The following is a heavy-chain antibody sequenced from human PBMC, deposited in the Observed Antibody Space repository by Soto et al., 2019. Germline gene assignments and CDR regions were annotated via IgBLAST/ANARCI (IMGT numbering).Heavy chain of an antibody. CDR1: GFTFGGYG. Sequence: PGGSLRLSCAASGFTFGGYGMHWVRQAPGKGLEWAAAISYDGRNTYYADSVQGLFAISRDNSKNTMYLQMNSLRVEDTAVYYCARAKWHDGSGRVREFDYWGQGALVTVSS. V-gene: IGHV3-33*01. CDR3: ARAKWHDGSGRVREFDY. D-gene: IGHD3-10*01. CDR2: ISYDGRNT. J-gene: IGHJ4*02.